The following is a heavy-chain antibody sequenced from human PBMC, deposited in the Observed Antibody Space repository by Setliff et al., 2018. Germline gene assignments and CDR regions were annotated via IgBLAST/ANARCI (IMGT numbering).Heavy chain of an antibody. CDR2: IYTSWST. V-gene: IGHV4-61*09. D-gene: IGHD3-3*01. CDR1: GDSISSRRNY. Sequence: SSETLSLTCTVSGDSISSRRNYWGWFRQPAGKELEWIGQIYTSWSTNYNPSLKSRVTTSLDTSKNQFSLSLTSVTAEDTAVYYCARMSGFQYIDVWDKGTTVTVSS. CDR3: ARMSGFQYIDV. J-gene: IGHJ6*03.